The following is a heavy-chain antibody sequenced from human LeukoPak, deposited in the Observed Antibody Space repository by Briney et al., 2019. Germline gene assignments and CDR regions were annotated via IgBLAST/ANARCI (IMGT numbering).Heavy chain of an antibody. V-gene: IGHV3-74*01. J-gene: IGHJ5*02. D-gene: IGHD4-23*01. CDR3: VRVRVGGTDRWFDP. CDR1: GFTLSNYW. Sequence: GGSPRLSCAASGFTLSNYWMHWVRQAPGKGLVWVSRINSDGSITTYADSVKGRFTISRDNAKNTLYLQMNSLRPEDTAVYYCVRVRVGGTDRWFDPWGQGTLVTVSS. CDR2: INSDGSIT.